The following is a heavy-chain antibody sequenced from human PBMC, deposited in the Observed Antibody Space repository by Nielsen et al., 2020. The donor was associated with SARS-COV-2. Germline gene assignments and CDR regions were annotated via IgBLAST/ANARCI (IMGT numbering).Heavy chain of an antibody. CDR1: GFTFSSYA. Sequence: GESLKISCAASGFTFSSYALSWVRQAPGKGLEWVSAISGSGGSTYYADSVKGRFTISRDSSKDTLYLQMNSLRAEDTAVYYCAKAPLLRFLESRGHAFDIWGQGTMVTVSS. CDR2: ISGSGGST. CDR3: AKAPLLRFLESRGHAFDI. D-gene: IGHD3-3*01. V-gene: IGHV3-23*01. J-gene: IGHJ3*02.